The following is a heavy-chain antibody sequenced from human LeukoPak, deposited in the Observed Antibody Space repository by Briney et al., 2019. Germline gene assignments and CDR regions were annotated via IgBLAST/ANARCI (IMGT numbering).Heavy chain of an antibody. CDR2: ISSSSTTI. Sequence: SGGSLRLSCAASGFTFSSYGMSWVRQAPGKGPEWVSYISSSSTTIYYADSVKGRFTISRDNAKNSLFLQMSSLRAEDTAVYYCARDLNSYGPWGYRGQGTLVTVSS. V-gene: IGHV3-48*01. J-gene: IGHJ4*02. D-gene: IGHD5-18*01. CDR1: GFTFSSYG. CDR3: ARDLNSYGPWGY.